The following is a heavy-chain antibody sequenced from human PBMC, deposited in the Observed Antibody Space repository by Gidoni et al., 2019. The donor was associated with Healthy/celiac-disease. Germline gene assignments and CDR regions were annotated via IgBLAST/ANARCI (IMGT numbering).Heavy chain of an antibody. D-gene: IGHD3-3*01. CDR3: AKDIGTTIFGVAWIGYYYGMDV. V-gene: IGHV3-9*01. Sequence: EVQLVESGGGLVQPGRSLRLYCAGSGFTFDDYAMHRVRQAQGKGLGWVSGIIWNSGSLCYADSVQGRFTISRDNAKNSLYLQMNSLRAEDTALYYCAKDIGTTIFGVAWIGYYYGMDVWGQGTTVTVSS. CDR1: GFTFDDYA. J-gene: IGHJ6*02. CDR2: IIWNSGSL.